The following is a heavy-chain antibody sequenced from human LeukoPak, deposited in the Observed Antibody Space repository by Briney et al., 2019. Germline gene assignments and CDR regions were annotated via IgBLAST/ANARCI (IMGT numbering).Heavy chain of an antibody. CDR2: ISVSGGST. Sequence: GGSLRLSCVSSEFTFSSYSMYWVRQAPGKGLEWVSLISVSGGSTYYADSVKGRFTISRDNSKNTLYLQMNSLRAEDTAVYYCARDLSRVTMVRGVTHLYYYYYMDVWGKGTTVTISS. CDR3: ARDLSRVTMVRGVTHLYYYYYMDV. CDR1: EFTFSSYS. D-gene: IGHD3-10*01. J-gene: IGHJ6*03. V-gene: IGHV3-23*01.